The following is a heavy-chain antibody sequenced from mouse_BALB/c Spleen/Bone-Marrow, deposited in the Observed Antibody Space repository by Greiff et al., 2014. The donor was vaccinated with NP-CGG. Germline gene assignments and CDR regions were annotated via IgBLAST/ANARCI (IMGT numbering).Heavy chain of an antibody. D-gene: IGHD1-2*01. CDR1: GFSFTSYG. Sequence: VKLEESGPGLVPPSQSLSITCTVSGFSFTSYGVHWVRQPPGKGLEWLGVIWADGSTNYNSALMSRLSISKDNSKSQVFLKMNSLQTDDTAMYYCSRITTATGAMDYWGQGTSVTVSS. CDR2: IWADGST. CDR3: SRITTATGAMDY. J-gene: IGHJ4*01. V-gene: IGHV2-9*02.